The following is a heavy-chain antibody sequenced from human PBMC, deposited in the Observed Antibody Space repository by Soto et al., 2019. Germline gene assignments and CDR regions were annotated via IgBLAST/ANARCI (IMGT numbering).Heavy chain of an antibody. V-gene: IGHV4-30-4*01. CDR3: ARQGKRRVRGVIKSNVLYYYYGMDV. D-gene: IGHD3-10*01. J-gene: IGHJ6*02. CDR1: GGSISSGDYY. CDR2: IYYSGST. Sequence: SETLSLTCTVSGGSISSGDYYWSWIRQPPGKGLEWIGYIYYSGSTYYNPSLKSRVTISVDTSKNQFSLKLSSVTAADTAVYYCARQGKRRVRGVIKSNVLYYYYGMDVWGQGTTVTVSS.